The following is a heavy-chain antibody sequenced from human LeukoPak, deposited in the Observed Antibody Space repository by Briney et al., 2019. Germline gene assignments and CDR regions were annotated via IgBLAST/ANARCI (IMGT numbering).Heavy chain of an antibody. D-gene: IGHD2-21*01. Sequence: GGSLRLSCAASGFTFSSYTMSWVRQAPGKGLEWVSAISGSGGSTYYADSVKGRFTISRDNSKNTLYLQMNSLRAEDTAVYYCAKVKWRDLFFFDYWGQGTLVTGPS. CDR3: AKVKWRDLFFFDY. CDR1: GFTFSSYT. V-gene: IGHV3-23*01. J-gene: IGHJ4*02. CDR2: ISGSGGST.